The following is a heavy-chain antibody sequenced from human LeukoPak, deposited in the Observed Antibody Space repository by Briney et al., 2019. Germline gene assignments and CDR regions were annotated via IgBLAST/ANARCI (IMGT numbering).Heavy chain of an antibody. D-gene: IGHD1-26*01. CDR2: IKQDASED. CDR1: GFTFAGYW. V-gene: IGHV3-7*01. CDR3: VRDRGRASVDY. Sequence: GGSLRLSCAASGFTFAGYWISWVRQAPGKGLEWVANIKQDASEDYYVDSVKGRFTISRDNAKNSLYLQMNSLRAEDTAVYYCVRDRGRASVDYWGQGTLVTVSS. J-gene: IGHJ4*02.